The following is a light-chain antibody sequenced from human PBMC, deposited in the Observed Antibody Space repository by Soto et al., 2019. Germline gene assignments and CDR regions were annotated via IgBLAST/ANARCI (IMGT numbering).Light chain of an antibody. CDR3: SSFTTSSTGV. V-gene: IGLV2-14*01. Sequence: QLVLTQPASVSGSPGQSITISCTGTSSDVGNYNYVSWYQQHPGKAPKLMIYEVISRPSGVSNRFSGSKSGNTASLTISGLQTEDEADYYCSSFTTSSTGVFGGGTQLTVL. CDR2: EVI. CDR1: SSDVGNYNY. J-gene: IGLJ3*02.